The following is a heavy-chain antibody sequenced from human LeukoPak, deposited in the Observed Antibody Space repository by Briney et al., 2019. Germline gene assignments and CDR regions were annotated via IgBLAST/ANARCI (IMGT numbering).Heavy chain of an antibody. D-gene: IGHD1-26*01. CDR2: INQSGST. CDR3: ARAPYSGSYLDY. Sequence: SETLSLTCAVYGGSFSGYYWNWIRQPPGKGLEWIGEINQSGSTNYNPSLKSRVTISFDTSKNQFSLKLSSVTAEDTAVYYCARAPYSGSYLDYWGQGTLVTVSS. J-gene: IGHJ4*02. CDR1: GGSFSGYY. V-gene: IGHV4-34*01.